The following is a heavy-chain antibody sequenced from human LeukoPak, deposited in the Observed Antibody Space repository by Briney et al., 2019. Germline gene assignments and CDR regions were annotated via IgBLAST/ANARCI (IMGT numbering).Heavy chain of an antibody. CDR1: TFTFSNYG. J-gene: IGHJ4*02. D-gene: IGHD3-22*01. V-gene: IGHV3-30*02. CDR3: AKAWPDTYYYDSSGYYYLDY. CDR2: IRHDGSHK. Sequence: GGSLRLSCAASTFTFSNYGMYWVRQAPGKGLEWVAFIRHDGSHKFYADSVRGRFTISRDNSKNTLYLQMNSLRAEDTAVYYCAKAWPDTYYYDSSGYYYLDYWGQGTLVTVSS.